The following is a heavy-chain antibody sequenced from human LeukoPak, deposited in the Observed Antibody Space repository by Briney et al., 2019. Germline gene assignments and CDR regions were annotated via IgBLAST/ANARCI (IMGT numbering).Heavy chain of an antibody. J-gene: IGHJ5*02. CDR3: SKASVRFLELGWFDP. CDR1: GFSFDDYA. Sequence: GRSLRLSCAASGFSFDDYAMHWVRQAPGKGLEWVSGISWNSGNIGYADSVKGRFTISRDNAKNSLYLQMNSLRAEDTALYYCSKASVRFLELGWFDPWGQGTLVTVSS. D-gene: IGHD3-3*01. V-gene: IGHV3-9*01. CDR2: ISWNSGNI.